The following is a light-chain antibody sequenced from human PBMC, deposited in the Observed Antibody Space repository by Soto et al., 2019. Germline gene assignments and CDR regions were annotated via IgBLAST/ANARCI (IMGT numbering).Light chain of an antibody. CDR3: QQYGTSPWT. V-gene: IGKV3-20*01. J-gene: IGKJ1*01. CDR2: GAS. CDR1: QSVSIL. Sequence: EIVMTQSPATLSVSPGERATLSCRASQSVSILLAWYQQKPGQAPRLLIYGASSRATGVPDRFTGSGSGTDFTLTISRLEPEDFAVYYCQQYGTSPWTFGQGTKVDIK.